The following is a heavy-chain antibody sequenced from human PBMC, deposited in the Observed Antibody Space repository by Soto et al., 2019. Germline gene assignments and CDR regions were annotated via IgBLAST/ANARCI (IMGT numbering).Heavy chain of an antibody. CDR2: IYYSGST. V-gene: IGHV4-31*03. J-gene: IGHJ4*02. Sequence: SETLSLTCTVSGGSISSGGYYWSWIRRHPGKGLEWIGYIYYSGSTYYNPSLKSRVTISVDTSKNQFSLKLSSVTAADTAVYYCARSGHYDSSGYYLDYWGQGTLVTVSS. CDR1: GGSISSGGYY. CDR3: ARSGHYDSSGYYLDY. D-gene: IGHD3-22*01.